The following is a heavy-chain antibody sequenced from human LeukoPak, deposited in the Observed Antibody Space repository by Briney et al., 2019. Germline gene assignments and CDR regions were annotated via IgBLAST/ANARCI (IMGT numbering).Heavy chain of an antibody. CDR2: IQDSGSS. D-gene: IGHD3-10*01. Sequence: SETLSLTGSVSGGSLSSGRDSGSWIRQPPGKGLEWIGHIQDSGSSYRNPSLKSRVTISVDTSKNQFSLKLSSVTAADTAIYLCARDYSYASGSYAFDFWGQGTMVTVSS. CDR1: GGSLSSGRDS. J-gene: IGHJ3*01. V-gene: IGHV4-30-4*07. CDR3: ARDYSYASGSYAFDF.